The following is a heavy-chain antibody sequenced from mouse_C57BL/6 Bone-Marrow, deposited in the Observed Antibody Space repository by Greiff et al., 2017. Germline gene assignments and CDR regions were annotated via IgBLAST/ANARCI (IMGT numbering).Heavy chain of an antibody. CDR1: GYTFTDHT. Sequence: VQLQQSDAELVKPGASVKISCKVSGYTFTDHTIHWMKQRPEQGLEWIGYFYPREGSTKYNEKFKGKATLTADKSSSTAYMQLNSLTSEDSAVYFCARALLRGAPFAYWGQGTLVTVSA. D-gene: IGHD1-1*01. CDR2: FYPREGST. V-gene: IGHV1-78*01. J-gene: IGHJ3*01. CDR3: ARALLRGAPFAY.